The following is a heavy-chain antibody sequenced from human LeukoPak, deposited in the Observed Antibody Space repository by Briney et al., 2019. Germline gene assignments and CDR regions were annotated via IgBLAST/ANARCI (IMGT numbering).Heavy chain of an antibody. CDR1: GGSISSGSYY. V-gene: IGHV4-61*02. D-gene: IGHD5-12*01. CDR2: IYTSGST. CDR3: ARDEWSGYDLDY. Sequence: SETLSLTCTVSGGSISSGSYYWSWIRQPAGKGLEWIGRIYTSGSTYYNPSLKSRVTISVDTSKNQFSLKLSSVTAADTAVYYCARDEWSGYDLDYWGQGTLVTVSS. J-gene: IGHJ4*02.